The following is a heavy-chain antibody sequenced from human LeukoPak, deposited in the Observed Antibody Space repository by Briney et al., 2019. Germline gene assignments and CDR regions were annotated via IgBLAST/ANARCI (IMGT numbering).Heavy chain of an antibody. D-gene: IGHD3-22*01. CDR1: GFTFSSFA. V-gene: IGHV1-2*02. Sequence: PGGSLRLSCATSGFTFSSFAMHWVRQAPGQGLEWLGWINPNSGDTNYAQNFQGRVTMTRDTSISTAYMDLSRLRSDDTAVYYCANNYDSSNYHSFDYWGQGTLVTVSS. J-gene: IGHJ4*02. CDR2: INPNSGDT. CDR3: ANNYDSSNYHSFDY.